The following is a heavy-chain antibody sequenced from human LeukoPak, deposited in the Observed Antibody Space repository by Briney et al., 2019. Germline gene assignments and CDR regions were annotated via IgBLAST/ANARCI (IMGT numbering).Heavy chain of an antibody. D-gene: IGHD3-22*01. CDR2: IKQDGSER. V-gene: IGHV3-7*01. J-gene: IGHJ4*02. CDR3: ARDWGAYYHFFDY. Sequence: GGSLRLSCTTSGFTFSNYAMSWVRQAPGKGLEWVGNIKQDGSERNYVDSVKGRFTISRDNAKKSLYLQMNSLRAEDTAVYYCARDWGAYYHFFDYWGQGTLVTVSS. CDR1: GFTFSNYA.